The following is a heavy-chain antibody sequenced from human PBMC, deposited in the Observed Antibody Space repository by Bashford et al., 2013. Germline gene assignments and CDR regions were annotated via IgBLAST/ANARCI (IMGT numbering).Heavy chain of an antibody. D-gene: IGHD6-13*01. CDR2: IIPIFGTA. V-gene: IGHV1-69*01. J-gene: IGHJ6*02. Sequence: WVRQAPGQGLEWMGGIIPIFGTANYAQKFQGRVTITADESTSTAYMELSSLRSEDTAVYYCARGGIAAAGLDYYYYGMDVVGPRDHGHRLL. CDR3: ARGGIAAAGLDYYYYGMDV.